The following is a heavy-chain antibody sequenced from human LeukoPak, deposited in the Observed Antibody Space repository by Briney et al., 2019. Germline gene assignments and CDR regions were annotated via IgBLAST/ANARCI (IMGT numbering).Heavy chain of an antibody. CDR2: ITSSGDDI. D-gene: IGHD2-15*01. CDR3: ARICSGGSCYFPSI. Sequence: GGSLRLSCAASGFTFSSFEMNWVRQAPGKGLEWISFITSSGDDIFYADSVKGRFTISRDNSRNTLYLQMNSLKSEDTAVYYCARICSGGSCYFPSIWGQGTMVTVSS. J-gene: IGHJ3*02. V-gene: IGHV3-48*03. CDR1: GFTFSSFE.